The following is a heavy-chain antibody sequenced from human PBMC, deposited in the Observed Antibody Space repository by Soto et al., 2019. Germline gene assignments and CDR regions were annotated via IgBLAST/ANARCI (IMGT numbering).Heavy chain of an antibody. CDR3: AIPGAGELDY. CDR2: IYHSGTT. D-gene: IGHD1-26*01. J-gene: IGHJ4*02. V-gene: IGHV4-4*02. CDR1: GASISNTDW. Sequence: SETLSLTCAVSGASISNTDWWSWVRQPPGKGLEWIGEIYHSGTTNCDPSLKSRVTISLDKSKSLFSLTLTSLTAADKAVYYCAIPGAGELDYWGQGTLVTVSS.